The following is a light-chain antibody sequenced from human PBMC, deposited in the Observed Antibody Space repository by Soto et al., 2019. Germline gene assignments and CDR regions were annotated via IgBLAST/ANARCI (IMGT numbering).Light chain of an antibody. CDR3: SSYTSTSTLYV. CDR2: EVS. V-gene: IGLV2-14*01. Sequence: QSVLTQPASVSGSPGQSITISCTGSNSDIGTYNYVSWYQQLPGKAPKLVISEVSNRPSGISGRFSGSKSGNAASLTISGLQAEAEATYYCSSYTSTSTLYVFGPGTKVIVL. J-gene: IGLJ1*01. CDR1: NSDIGTYNY.